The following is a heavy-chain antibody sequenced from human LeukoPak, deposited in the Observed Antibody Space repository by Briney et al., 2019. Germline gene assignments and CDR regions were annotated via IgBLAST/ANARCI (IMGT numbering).Heavy chain of an antibody. Sequence: GGSLRLSCAASGFTFSSYAMSWVRQAPGKGLDWVSSISSGGGSTYYADSVKGRFTISRDNSKNTLYLQMNSLRAEDAAVYYCVRDRIGNYVAWFGPWGQGTLVTVSS. CDR2: ISSGGGST. D-gene: IGHD4-11*01. CDR3: VRDRIGNYVAWFGP. J-gene: IGHJ5*02. V-gene: IGHV3-23*01. CDR1: GFTFSSYA.